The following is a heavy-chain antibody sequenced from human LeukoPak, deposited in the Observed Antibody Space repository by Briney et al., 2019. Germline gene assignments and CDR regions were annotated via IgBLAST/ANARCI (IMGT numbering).Heavy chain of an antibody. Sequence: SETLSLTCSVSGGSIRNYYWTWLRQPPGKGLEWIGHVSNSGSTKYNPSLKSRVTISIDTSKKHFSLKLSSVTAADTAVYYCASRAYYDSSGLDYWGQGILATVSS. CDR3: ASRAYYDSSGLDY. CDR1: GGSIRNYY. V-gene: IGHV4-59*08. D-gene: IGHD3-22*01. CDR2: VSNSGST. J-gene: IGHJ4*02.